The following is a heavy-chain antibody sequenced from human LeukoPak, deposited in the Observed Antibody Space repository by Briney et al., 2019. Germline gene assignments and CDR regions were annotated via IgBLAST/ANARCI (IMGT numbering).Heavy chain of an antibody. Sequence: ASVKVSCKASGYTFTGYFIHWVRQAPGQGFEWMGWINPNNGGTKYAQKFQDRVTMTRDTSISTAYMELSRLRSDDTAVYYCARDERYDSSGYPFDYWGQGTLVTVSS. J-gene: IGHJ4*02. CDR3: ARDERYDSSGYPFDY. CDR1: GYTFTGYF. V-gene: IGHV1-2*02. CDR2: INPNNGGT. D-gene: IGHD3-22*01.